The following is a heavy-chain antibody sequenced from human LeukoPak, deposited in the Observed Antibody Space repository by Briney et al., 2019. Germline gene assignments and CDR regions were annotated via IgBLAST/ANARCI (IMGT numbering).Heavy chain of an antibody. V-gene: IGHV4-34*01. CDR1: GGSFSGYY. CDR2: INHSGST. D-gene: IGHD6-6*01. CDR3: ARTDRWQLVPVYTLRY. J-gene: IGHJ4*02. Sequence: PSETLSLTCAVYGGSFSGYYWSWIRQPPGKGLEWIGEINHSGSTNYNPSLMSRVTISVDTSKNQFSLKLSSVTAADTAVYYCARTDRWQLVPVYTLRYWGQGTLVTVSS.